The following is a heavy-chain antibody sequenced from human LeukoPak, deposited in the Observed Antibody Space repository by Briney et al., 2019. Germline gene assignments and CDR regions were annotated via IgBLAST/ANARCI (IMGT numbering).Heavy chain of an antibody. Sequence: ASVKVSCKASGGTFSSYAISWVRQAPGQGLEWMGRIIPILGIANYAQKFQGRVTITADKSTSTAYMELSSLRSEDTAVYYCARERYSNFYYYYGMDVWGQGTTVTVSS. J-gene: IGHJ6*02. CDR3: ARERYSNFYYYYGMDV. CDR1: GGTFSSYA. V-gene: IGHV1-69*04. CDR2: IIPILGIA. D-gene: IGHD4-11*01.